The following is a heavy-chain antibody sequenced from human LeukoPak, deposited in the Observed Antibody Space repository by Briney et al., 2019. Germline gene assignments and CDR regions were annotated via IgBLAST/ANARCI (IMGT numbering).Heavy chain of an antibody. CDR3: ARQSDSSRYYLLSILDY. V-gene: IGHV3-11*01. D-gene: IGHD3-22*01. J-gene: IGHJ4*02. CDR2: ISNSGSPI. Sequence: GGSLRLSCAASGFTFSDYYMSWIRQAPGKGLEWVSYISNSGSPIYYADSVKGRFTISRDNAKNSLYLQMNSLRAEDTAVYYCARQSDSSRYYLLSILDYWGQGTLVTVSS. CDR1: GFTFSDYY.